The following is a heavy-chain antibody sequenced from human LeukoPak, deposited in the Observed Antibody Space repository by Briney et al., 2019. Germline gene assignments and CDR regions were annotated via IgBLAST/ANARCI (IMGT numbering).Heavy chain of an antibody. V-gene: IGHV3-23*01. J-gene: IGHJ4*02. CDR2: ISATDSRP. CDR3: AYSRSSGYPYYFDY. Sequence: GGSLRLSCAASGFTFSIYAMSWVRQAPGKGLEWVSAISATDSRPYYADSVKGRFTISRDNSKSTLYLQLNGLRGEDTAIYYCAYSRSSGYPYYFDYWGQGTLVTVSS. CDR1: GFTFSIYA. D-gene: IGHD3-22*01.